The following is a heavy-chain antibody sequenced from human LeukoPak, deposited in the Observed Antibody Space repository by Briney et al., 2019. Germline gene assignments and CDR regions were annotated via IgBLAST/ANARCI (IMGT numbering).Heavy chain of an antibody. CDR2: INPNSGGT. J-gene: IGHJ3*02. V-gene: IGHV1-2*02. Sequence: ASVKVSCKASGYTFTGYYMHWVRQAPGQGLEWMGWINPNSGGTNYAQKFQGRVTMTRDMSISTAYMELSRLRSDDTAVYYCARETEYYDSSGYYPGHAFDIWGQGTMVTVSS. D-gene: IGHD3-22*01. CDR1: GYTFTGYY. CDR3: ARETEYYDSSGYYPGHAFDI.